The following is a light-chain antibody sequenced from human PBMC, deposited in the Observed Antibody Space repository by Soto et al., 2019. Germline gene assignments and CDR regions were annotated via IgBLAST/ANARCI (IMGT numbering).Light chain of an antibody. V-gene: IGKV3-11*01. J-gene: IGKJ4*01. CDR2: EAS. CDR3: QQRSNWPPVIT. CDR1: ENVLRY. Sequence: EIVLTQSPATLSLSPGESATLSCRASENVLRYLNWYQQKPGQAPKLLIYEASNRATGVPARFGASGSGTDFTLTISSLEPEDVAVYYCQQRSNWPPVITFGGGTKVDIK.